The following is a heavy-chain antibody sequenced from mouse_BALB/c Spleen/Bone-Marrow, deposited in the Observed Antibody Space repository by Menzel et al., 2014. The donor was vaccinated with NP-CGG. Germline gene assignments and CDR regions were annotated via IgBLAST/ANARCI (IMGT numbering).Heavy chain of an antibody. J-gene: IGHJ3*01. CDR2: VNPYNDDT. CDR3: ARGNYYVFSY. V-gene: IGHV1-14*01. D-gene: IGHD2-1*01. CDR1: GYTFTSYV. Sequence: VQLQQSGPEQVKPGASVKMSCKASGYTFTSYVVHWVKQQPGQGLDWIGYVNPYNDDTKYNEKFKGKATLTSDKSSITAYMELSSLTSEDSAVYYCARGNYYVFSYWGQGTLVTVSA.